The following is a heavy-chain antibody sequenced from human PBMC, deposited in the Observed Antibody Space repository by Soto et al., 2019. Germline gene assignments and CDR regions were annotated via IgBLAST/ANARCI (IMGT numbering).Heavy chain of an antibody. J-gene: IGHJ6*02. D-gene: IGHD1-26*01. Sequence: SETLSLTCSVSGGSFSSDSFIWSWVRQFPGKGLEWIGYINYSGTTYYNPSLRSRITMSVDTSKDQFSLNLSSVTAADTAVYYCARDHKWDGMDVWGQGTTVTVSS. CDR3: ARDHKWDGMDV. V-gene: IGHV4-31*03. CDR2: INYSGTT. CDR1: GGSFSSDSFI.